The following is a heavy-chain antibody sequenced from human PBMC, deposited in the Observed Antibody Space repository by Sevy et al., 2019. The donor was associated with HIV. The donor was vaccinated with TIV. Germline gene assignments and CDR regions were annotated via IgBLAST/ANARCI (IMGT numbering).Heavy chain of an antibody. J-gene: IGHJ4*02. CDR2: VFHSGST. D-gene: IGHD3-10*01. CDR1: GYSITSGYL. CDR3: GRHSHGSGTYYVPFDS. V-gene: IGHV4-38-2*01. Sequence: SETLSLTCAVSGYSITSGYLWGWIRQPPGKGLEWIGSVFHSGSTYYNPSLNSRVIISVDTSKNQFSLKLNSVTAADTAVYYCGRHSHGSGTYYVPFDSWGQGTLVTVSS.